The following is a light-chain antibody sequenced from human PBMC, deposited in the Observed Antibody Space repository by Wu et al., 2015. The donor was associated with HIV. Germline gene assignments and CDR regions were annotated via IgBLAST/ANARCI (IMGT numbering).Light chain of an antibody. CDR1: QSVSGSS. V-gene: IGKV3D-20*02. J-gene: IGKJ2*01. CDR3: QQRSNWPPYT. Sequence: EIVMTQSPATLSVSPGERATLSCRASQSVSGSSLAWYQQKPGQAPRLLIYGASTRATGVPDRFSGSGSGADFTLTISRLEPEDFAVYYCQQRSNWPPYTFGQGTKLEIK. CDR2: GAS.